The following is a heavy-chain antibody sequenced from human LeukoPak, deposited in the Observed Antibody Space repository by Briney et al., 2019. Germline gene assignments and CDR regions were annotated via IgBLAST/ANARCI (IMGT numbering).Heavy chain of an antibody. V-gene: IGHV4-39*01. CDR1: GGSISSISYY. D-gene: IGHD3-9*01. CDR2: IYYSGTT. Sequence: SETLSLTCIVSGGSISSISYYWGWIRQSPGKGLEWIGSIYYSGTTQDNPSLMSRVTISVDTSKNQFSLKLTSVTAADTSVYYCVRQYYDILTGYSDLFDIWGPGTKVIVSS. CDR3: VRQYYDILTGYSDLFDI. J-gene: IGHJ3*02.